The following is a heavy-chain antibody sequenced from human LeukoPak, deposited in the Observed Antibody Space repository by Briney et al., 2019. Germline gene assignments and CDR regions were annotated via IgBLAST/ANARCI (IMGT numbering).Heavy chain of an antibody. CDR2: INHSGST. V-gene: IGHV4-34*01. CDR1: GGSISSYY. CDR3: ARAFYDFWSGGRYFDY. D-gene: IGHD3-3*01. J-gene: IGHJ4*02. Sequence: SETLSLTCTVSGGSISSYYWSWIRQPPGKGLEWIGEINHSGSTNYNPSLKSRVTISVDTSKNQFSLKLSSVTAADTAVYYCARAFYDFWSGGRYFDYWGQGTLVTVSS.